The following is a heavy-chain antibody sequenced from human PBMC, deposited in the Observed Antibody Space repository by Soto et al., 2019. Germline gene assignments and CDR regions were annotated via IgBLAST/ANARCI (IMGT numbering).Heavy chain of an antibody. J-gene: IGHJ6*03. CDR1: GFTFSSYS. Sequence: GGSLRLSCAASGFTFSSYSMNWVRQAPGKGLEWVSSISSSSSYIYYADSVKGRFTISRDNAKNSLYLQMNSLRTEDTAVYYCARDGNCSSTSCYEYYYYYMDVWGKGTTVTVSS. CDR2: ISSSSSYI. D-gene: IGHD2-2*03. V-gene: IGHV3-21*01. CDR3: ARDGNCSSTSCYEYYYYYMDV.